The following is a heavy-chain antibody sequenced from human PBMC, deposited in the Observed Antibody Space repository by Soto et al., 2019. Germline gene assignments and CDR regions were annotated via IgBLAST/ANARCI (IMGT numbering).Heavy chain of an antibody. CDR3: ATHDWNDENY. V-gene: IGHV5-51*01. CDR1: GYSFTTYW. Sequence: VQLVQTGAVVKKPGESLKISCHGSGYSFTTYWIGWVRQMPGKGLEWMATIHPGDSNTNYNPSFRGQVTISADRSIGTAYLQWSSLRASDTAIDYCATHDWNDENYWGQGTLVTVSS. J-gene: IGHJ4*02. D-gene: IGHD1-1*01. CDR2: IHPGDSNT.